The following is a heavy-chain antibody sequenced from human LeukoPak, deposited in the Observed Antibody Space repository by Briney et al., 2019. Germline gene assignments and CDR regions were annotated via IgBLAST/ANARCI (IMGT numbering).Heavy chain of an antibody. CDR2: ISSTSSYI. J-gene: IGHJ4*02. CDR1: GFSLSGYS. D-gene: IGHD4-17*01. V-gene: IGHV3-21*04. CDR3: ATNGDDYGRFHY. Sequence: GGSLRLSCAASGFSLSGYSMNWVRQAPGKGLEWVSSISSTSSYIYYADSVKGRFTISRDNSKNTLYLQMNSLRAEDTAVYYCATNGDDYGRFHYWGQGTLVTVSS.